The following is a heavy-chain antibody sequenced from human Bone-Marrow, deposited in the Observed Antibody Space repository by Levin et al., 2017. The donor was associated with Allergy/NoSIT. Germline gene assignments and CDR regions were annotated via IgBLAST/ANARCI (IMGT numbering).Heavy chain of an antibody. CDR3: ARGCITIFGRLGFDP. J-gene: IGHJ5*02. Sequence: SVSGPTLVKPTQTLTLTCTLSGFSLNSGDVCVSWIRQPPGKALEWLALIDWDDDKYYSTSLKTRLTISKDISKNQVVLIMTNMDPVDTATYYCARGCITIFGRLGFDPWGQGILVTVSS. CDR2: IDWDDDK. D-gene: IGHD3-3*01. CDR1: GFSLNSGDVC. V-gene: IGHV2-70*01.